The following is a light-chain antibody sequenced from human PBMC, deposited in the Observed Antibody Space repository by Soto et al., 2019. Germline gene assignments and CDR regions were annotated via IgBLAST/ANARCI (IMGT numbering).Light chain of an antibody. CDR1: QSVSSN. J-gene: IGKJ4*01. V-gene: IGKV3-15*01. CDR3: QQIYTIPLT. Sequence: EIVMTQSPATLSVSPGERASLSCRASQSVSSNLAWYQQKPGQTPRLLIYATSTRATGIPARFSGSGSGTEFTLTISSLQPEDFASYYCQQIYTIPLTFGGGTKVDIK. CDR2: ATS.